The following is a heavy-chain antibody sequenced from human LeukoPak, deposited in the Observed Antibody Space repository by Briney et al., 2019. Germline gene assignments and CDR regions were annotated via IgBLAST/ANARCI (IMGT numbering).Heavy chain of an antibody. D-gene: IGHD3-22*01. CDR1: GYSFTSYW. V-gene: IGHV5-51*01. CDR2: IYPGDSDT. CDR3: ARKSSGTWDAFDI. Sequence: LGESLKISCKGSGYSFTSYWIGWVRQMPGKGLEWMGIIYPGDSDTRYSPSFQGQVTISADKSISTAYLQWSSLKASDTAMYYCARKSSGTWDAFDIWGQGTMVTVSS. J-gene: IGHJ3*02.